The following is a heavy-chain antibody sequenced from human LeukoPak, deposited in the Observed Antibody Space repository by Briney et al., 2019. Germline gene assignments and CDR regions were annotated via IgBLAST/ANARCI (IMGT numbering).Heavy chain of an antibody. CDR2: ISSNGGST. J-gene: IGHJ4*02. D-gene: IGHD3-16*02. Sequence: GGSLRLSCAASGFTFSSYAMHWVRQAPGKGLEYVSAISSNGGSTYYANSVKGRFTISRDNSKNTLYLQMGSLRGEDMAVYYCARSFGGVIGRLDYWGQGTLVTVSS. CDR1: GFTFSSYA. V-gene: IGHV3-64*01. CDR3: ARSFGGVIGRLDY.